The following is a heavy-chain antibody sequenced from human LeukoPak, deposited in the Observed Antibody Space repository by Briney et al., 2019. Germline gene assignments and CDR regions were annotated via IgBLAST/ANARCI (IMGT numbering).Heavy chain of an antibody. CDR3: ARLYSYGPGGAFDI. D-gene: IGHD5-18*01. V-gene: IGHV4-59*01. CDR2: IYYSGST. J-gene: IGHJ3*02. Sequence: SETLSLTCTVSGGSISSYYWSWIRQPPGKGLEWIGYIYYSGSTNYNRSLKSRVTISVDTSKNQFSLKLSSVTAADTAVYYCARLYSYGPGGAFDIWGQGTMVTVSS. CDR1: GGSISSYY.